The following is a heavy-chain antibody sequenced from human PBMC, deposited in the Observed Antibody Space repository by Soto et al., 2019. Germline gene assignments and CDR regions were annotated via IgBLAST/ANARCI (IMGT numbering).Heavy chain of an antibody. CDR1: GGSFSGYY. CDR2: INHSGST. V-gene: IGHV4-34*01. D-gene: IGHD6-19*01. J-gene: IGHJ4*02. Sequence: PSETLSLTCAVYGGSFSGYYWSWIRQPPGKGLEWIGEINHSGSTNYNPSLKSRVTISVDTSKNQFSLRLSSVTAADTAVFYCARLPVAANGGAIDYWGQGTLVTVSS. CDR3: ARLPVAANGGAIDY.